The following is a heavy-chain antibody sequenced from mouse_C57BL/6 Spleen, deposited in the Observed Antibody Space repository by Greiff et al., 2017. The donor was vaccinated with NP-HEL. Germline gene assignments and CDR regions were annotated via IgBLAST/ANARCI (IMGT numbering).Heavy chain of an antibody. J-gene: IGHJ3*01. D-gene: IGHD2-1*01. Sequence: VQLQQSGPELVKPGASVKMSCKASGYTFPDYNMHWVTQSHGKSLEWIGYINPNNGGTSYNQKFTGKATLTVNKSSSTAYMEIRSLTSEDSAVYYCARGGPYGNYVAYWGQGTLVTVSA. CDR1: GYTFPDYN. CDR2: INPNNGGT. V-gene: IGHV1-22*01. CDR3: ARGGPYGNYVAY.